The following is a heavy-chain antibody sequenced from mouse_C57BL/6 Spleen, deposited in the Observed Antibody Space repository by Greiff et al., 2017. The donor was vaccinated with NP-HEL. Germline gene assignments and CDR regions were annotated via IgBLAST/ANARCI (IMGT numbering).Heavy chain of an antibody. J-gene: IGHJ1*03. Sequence: EVQLQESGGGLVKPGGSLKLSCAASGFTFSDYGMHWVRQAPEKGLEWVAYISSGSSTIYYADTVKGRFTISRDNAKNTLFLQMTSLRSEDTAMYYCARRTTNRYFDVWGTGTTVTVSS. CDR1: GFTFSDYG. CDR2: ISSGSSTI. CDR3: ARRTTNRYFDV. D-gene: IGHD1-1*01. V-gene: IGHV5-17*01.